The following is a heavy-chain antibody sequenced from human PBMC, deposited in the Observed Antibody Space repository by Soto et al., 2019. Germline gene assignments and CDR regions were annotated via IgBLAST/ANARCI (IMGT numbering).Heavy chain of an antibody. Sequence: ASVKVSCKASGYTFTSYGISWVRQAPGQGLEWMGWISAYNGNTNYAQKLQGRVTMTTDTSTSTAYMELRSLRSDDTAVYYCARDQSVTTMFWFDPWGQGTLVTVSS. CDR1: GYTFTSYG. J-gene: IGHJ5*02. V-gene: IGHV1-18*01. D-gene: IGHD4-17*01. CDR2: ISAYNGNT. CDR3: ARDQSVTTMFWFDP.